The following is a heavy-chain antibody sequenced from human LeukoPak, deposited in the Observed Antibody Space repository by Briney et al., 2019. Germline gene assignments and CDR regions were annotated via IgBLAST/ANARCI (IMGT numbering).Heavy chain of an antibody. CDR3: ARTMVVNTWFDP. V-gene: IGHV4-4*09. CDR2: IYTSGST. CDR1: GGSISGYY. J-gene: IGHJ5*02. D-gene: IGHD4/OR15-4a*01. Sequence: SETLSLTCTVSGGSISGYYWSWIRQPPEKGLEWIGYIYTSGSTNYNPSLKSRVTISVDTSKNQLSLKLSSVTAADTAVYYCARTMVVNTWFDPWGQGTLVTVSS.